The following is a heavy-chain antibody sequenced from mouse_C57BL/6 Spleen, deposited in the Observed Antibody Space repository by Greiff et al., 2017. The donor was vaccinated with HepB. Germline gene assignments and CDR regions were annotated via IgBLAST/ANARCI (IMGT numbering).Heavy chain of an antibody. Sequence: QVQLQQPGAELVKPGASVKLSCKASGYTFTSYWMQWVKQRPGQGLEWIGEIDPSDSYTNYNQKFKGKATLTVDTSSSTAYMQLSSLTSEDSAVYYCARKDDSSGYFAYWGQGTLVTVSA. CDR1: GYTFTSYW. CDR2: IDPSDSYT. CDR3: ARKDDSSGYFAY. V-gene: IGHV1-50*01. J-gene: IGHJ3*01. D-gene: IGHD3-2*02.